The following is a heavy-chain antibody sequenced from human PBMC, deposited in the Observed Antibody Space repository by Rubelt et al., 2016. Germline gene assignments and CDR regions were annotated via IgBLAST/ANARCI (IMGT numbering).Heavy chain of an antibody. J-gene: IGHJ4*02. V-gene: IGHV4-34*01. CDR1: GGSFSGYY. CDR3: ARSLCSGGSCSLDY. D-gene: IGHD2-15*01. CDR2: INHRGST. Sequence: QVQLQQWGAGLLKPSETLSLSCAVYGGSFSGYYWSWIRQPPGKGLEWIGDINHRGSTNYNPSLKGRVTISVDTSKDQFSLGLSSVTAADTAVYYCARSLCSGGSCSLDYWGQGTLVTVSS.